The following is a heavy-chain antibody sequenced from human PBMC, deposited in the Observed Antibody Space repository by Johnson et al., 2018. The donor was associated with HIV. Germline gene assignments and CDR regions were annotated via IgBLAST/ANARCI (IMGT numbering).Heavy chain of an antibody. Sequence: QVQLVESGGGVVQPGRSLRLSCAASGFAFSNYGMHWVRQAPGKGLEWVAVISFDGSHKYYTDSVKGLSTISRDNSNNTLYPHMNSLRPDDTGVYYCAKDKFMFLDNPVDAFDVWGQGTMVTFSS. CDR3: AKDKFMFLDNPVDAFDV. V-gene: IGHV3-30*18. CDR1: GFAFSNYG. CDR2: ISFDGSHK. J-gene: IGHJ3*01. D-gene: IGHD3/OR15-3a*01.